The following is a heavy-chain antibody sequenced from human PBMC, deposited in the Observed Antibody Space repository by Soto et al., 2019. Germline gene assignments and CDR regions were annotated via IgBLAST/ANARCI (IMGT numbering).Heavy chain of an antibody. V-gene: IGHV5-51*01. D-gene: IGHD2-15*01. CDR1: GYSFTSYW. Sequence: PGESLKISCKGSGYSFTSYWIGWVRQMPGKGLEWMGIIYPGDSDTRYSPSFQGQVTISADKSISTAYLQWSSLKASDTAMYYYARQLLDCSGGSCYSVGDYYYYGMDVWGQGTTVTASS. J-gene: IGHJ6*02. CDR3: ARQLLDCSGGSCYSVGDYYYYGMDV. CDR2: IYPGDSDT.